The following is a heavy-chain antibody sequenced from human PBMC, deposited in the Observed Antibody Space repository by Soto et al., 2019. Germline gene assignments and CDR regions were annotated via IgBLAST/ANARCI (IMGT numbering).Heavy chain of an antibody. Sequence: QVQLQESGPGLVKPSETLSLSCTVSGDSVSNYYWSWIRQLPGRGLEWIGYIYISGNTNYNPFLKSRVAISRDTSKNQFSLNLKSVTAADTAVYYCARGVLRYYHYGMDVWGQGTTVTVSS. CDR1: GDSVSNYY. CDR2: IYISGNT. CDR3: ARGVLRYYHYGMDV. J-gene: IGHJ6*02. V-gene: IGHV4-59*02.